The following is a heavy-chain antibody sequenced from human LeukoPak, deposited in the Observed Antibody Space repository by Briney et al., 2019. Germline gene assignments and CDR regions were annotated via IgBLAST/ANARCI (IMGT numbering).Heavy chain of an antibody. CDR1: GYTFTGYY. D-gene: IGHD3-22*01. J-gene: IGHJ5*02. CDR3: ERADDTRGGNWFDP. Sequence: ASVKVSCKASGYTFTGYYLHWVRQAPGQGLEWMGRINCNSGRSNYAQKFQGRVTITRDTSINKVYMVLSSLRFDDTAFYYCERADDTRGGNWFDPWGQGTLVTVSS. CDR2: INCNSGRS. V-gene: IGHV1-2*06.